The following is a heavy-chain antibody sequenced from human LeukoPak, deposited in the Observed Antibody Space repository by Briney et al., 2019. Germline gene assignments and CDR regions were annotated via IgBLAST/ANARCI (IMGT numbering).Heavy chain of an antibody. J-gene: IGHJ6*03. Sequence: SETLSLTCTVSGGSISTYYWSWLRQPPGKGLEWIGYIYISGNNNYTHSLKDRVTISIDTSKNHFSLNLSSVTAADTAVYYCAKHDTLFGAAHYYMDVWGKGTTVTVSS. CDR3: AKHDTLFGAAHYYMDV. V-gene: IGHV4-4*09. D-gene: IGHD3-3*01. CDR2: IYISGNN. CDR1: GGSISTYY.